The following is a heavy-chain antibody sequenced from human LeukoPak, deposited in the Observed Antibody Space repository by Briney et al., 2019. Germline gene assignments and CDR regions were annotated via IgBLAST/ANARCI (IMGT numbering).Heavy chain of an antibody. D-gene: IGHD4-11*01. CDR3: AKGRDYNFDY. V-gene: IGHV3-74*01. J-gene: IGHJ4*02. CDR1: GFTFSSYW. Sequence: GGSLRLSCAASGFTFSSYWMHWVRQAPGKGLVWVSGISSDGTGTTYTDSVKGQFTISRDNTKNTLYLQLNSLRAEDTAVYYCAKGRDYNFDYWGQGTLVTVSS. CDR2: ISSDGTGT.